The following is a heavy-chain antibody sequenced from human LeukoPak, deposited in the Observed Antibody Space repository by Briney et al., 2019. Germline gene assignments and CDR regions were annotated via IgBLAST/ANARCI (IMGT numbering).Heavy chain of an antibody. CDR3: ARGDAFSGDH. J-gene: IGHJ4*02. V-gene: IGHV3-7*04. CDR1: GFTFSDFW. Sequence: GGSLRLSCAVSGFTFSDFWMSCVRQAPGGGLEWVANIHPEGNEKYHVESVKGRFTISRDNAKNSLFLQMNGLRDEDTAVYYCARGDAFSGDHWGQGTLVTVSS. CDR2: IHPEGNEK.